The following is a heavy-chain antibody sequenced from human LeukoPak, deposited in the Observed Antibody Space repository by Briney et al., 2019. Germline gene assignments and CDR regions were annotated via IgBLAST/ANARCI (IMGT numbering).Heavy chain of an antibody. D-gene: IGHD3-10*01. CDR1: GYTFTSYG. Sequence: ASAKVSCKASGYTFTSYGISWVRQAPGQGLEWMGWISAYNGNTNYAQKLQGRVTMTTDTSTSTAYMELRSLRSDDTAVYYCARDPPLWIGWYLDLWGRGTLVTVSS. CDR2: ISAYNGNT. J-gene: IGHJ2*01. V-gene: IGHV1-18*01. CDR3: ARDPPLWIGWYLDL.